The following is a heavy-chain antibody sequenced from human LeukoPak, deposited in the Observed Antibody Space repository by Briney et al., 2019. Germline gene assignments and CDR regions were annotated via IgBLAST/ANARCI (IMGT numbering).Heavy chain of an antibody. V-gene: IGHV4-34*01. CDR3: ARGGPYYYDSSGYLPIGAQDESNHAFDI. CDR1: GGSFSGYY. Sequence: PSETLSLTCAVYGGSFSGYYWSWIRQPPGKGLEWIGEINHSGSTNYNPSLKSRVTISVDTSKSQFSLKLSSVTAADTAVYYCARGGPYYYDSSGYLPIGAQDESNHAFDIWGQGTMVTVSS. J-gene: IGHJ3*02. D-gene: IGHD3-22*01. CDR2: INHSGST.